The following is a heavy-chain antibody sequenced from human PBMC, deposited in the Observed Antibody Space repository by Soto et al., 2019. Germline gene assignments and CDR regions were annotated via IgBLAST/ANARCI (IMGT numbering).Heavy chain of an antibody. J-gene: IGHJ3*02. CDR1: GYTFTSYG. V-gene: IGHV1-18*01. Sequence: ASVKVSCKASGYTFTSYGISWVRQAPGQGLEWMGWISAYNGNTNYAQKLQGRVTMTTDTSTSTAYMELRSLRSDDTAVYYRARDFLSRSGADAFDIWGQGTMVTVSS. CDR2: ISAYNGNT. CDR3: ARDFLSRSGADAFDI. D-gene: IGHD6-19*01.